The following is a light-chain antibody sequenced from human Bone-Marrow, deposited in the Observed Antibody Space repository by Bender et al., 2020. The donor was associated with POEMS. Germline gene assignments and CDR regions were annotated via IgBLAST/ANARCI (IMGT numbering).Light chain of an antibody. CDR1: SSDVGSHNL. J-gene: IGLJ2*01. CDR3: GSYGGVNTSI. CDR2: EVT. Sequence: QSALTQPASVSGSPGQSITISCTGTSSDVGSHNLVSWYQQHPDKAPKLMIFEVTKRPSGVSNRFSGSKSGNTASLTISGLQAEDEADYYCGSYGGVNTSIFGGGTKLTVL. V-gene: IGLV2-23*02.